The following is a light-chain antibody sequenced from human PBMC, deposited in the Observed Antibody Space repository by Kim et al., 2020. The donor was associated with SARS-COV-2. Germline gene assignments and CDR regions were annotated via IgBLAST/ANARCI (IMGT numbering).Light chain of an antibody. V-gene: IGKV1-5*03. CDR2: RAS. J-gene: IGKJ4*01. CDR1: QNMSGC. Sequence: ASVGDRVTITCRATQNMSGCLAWYQQKAGKAPKLLIYRASSLPSGVPSRFSGIDSGTEFTLTISSLQSDDSATYFCQQYQNYPLTFGGGTKVDIK. CDR3: QQYQNYPLT.